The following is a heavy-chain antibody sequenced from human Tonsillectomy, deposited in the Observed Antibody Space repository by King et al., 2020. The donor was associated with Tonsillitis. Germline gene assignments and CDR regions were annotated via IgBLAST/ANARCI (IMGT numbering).Heavy chain of an antibody. Sequence: VQRVESGGGLVKPGGSLRLSCAASGFTFSNAWVTGGRQAPGKGVDWGDSIKSKTYGGKTDYAASMKGRFTISRDDSKNTLYLQMNSRNTEDTALYYCTTYLVVAATGNGGQGTLVTVSS. V-gene: IGHV3-15*01. CDR3: TTYLVVAATGN. CDR1: GFTFSNAW. CDR2: IKSKTYGGKT. D-gene: IGHD2-15*01. J-gene: IGHJ4*02.